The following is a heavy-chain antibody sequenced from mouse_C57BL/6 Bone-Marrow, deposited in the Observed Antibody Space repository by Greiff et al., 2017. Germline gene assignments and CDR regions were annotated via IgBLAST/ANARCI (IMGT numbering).Heavy chain of an antibody. CDR3: ARPYYSNYWYFDV. Sequence: VQLQQPGAELVTPAASVKMSCKASGYTFTSYWITWVKQRPGQGLEWIGDIYPGSGSTNYNEKFKSKATLTVDTSSSTAYMQLSSLTSEDSAVYYCARPYYSNYWYFDVWGTGTTVTVSS. CDR2: IYPGSGST. D-gene: IGHD2-5*01. V-gene: IGHV1-55*01. CDR1: GYTFTSYW. J-gene: IGHJ1*03.